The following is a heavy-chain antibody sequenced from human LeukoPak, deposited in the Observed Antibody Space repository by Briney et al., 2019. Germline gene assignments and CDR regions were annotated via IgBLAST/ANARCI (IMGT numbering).Heavy chain of an antibody. Sequence: GGSLRLSCAASGFTFSSYAMSWVRQAPGKGLEWVSYITSGSTTIWYADSVKGRFTISRDNAKNSLYLQMSSLRGEDTAVYYCARGTGDRGFDYWGQGTLVTVSS. D-gene: IGHD7-27*01. CDR1: GFTFSSYA. V-gene: IGHV3-48*01. J-gene: IGHJ4*02. CDR2: ITSGSTTI. CDR3: ARGTGDRGFDY.